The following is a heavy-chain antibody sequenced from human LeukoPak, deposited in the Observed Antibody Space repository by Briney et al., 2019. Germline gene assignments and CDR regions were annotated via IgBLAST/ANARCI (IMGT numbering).Heavy chain of an antibody. CDR2: ISSSGSTI. D-gene: IGHD3-10*01. Sequence: PGGSLRLSCAASGFTFSSYEMNWVRQAPGKGLEWVSYISSSGSTIYYADSVKGRFTISRDNAKNSLYLQMNSLRAEDTAVYYCARDGVTMVRGVIITVFFDYWGQGTLVTVSS. CDR1: GFTFSSYE. V-gene: IGHV3-48*03. CDR3: ARDGVTMVRGVIITVFFDY. J-gene: IGHJ4*02.